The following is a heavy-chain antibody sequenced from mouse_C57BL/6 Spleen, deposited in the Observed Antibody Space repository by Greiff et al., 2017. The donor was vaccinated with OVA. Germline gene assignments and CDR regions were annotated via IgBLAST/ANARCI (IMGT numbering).Heavy chain of an antibody. V-gene: IGHV1-54*01. J-gene: IGHJ2*01. Sequence: VQLQQSGAELVRPGTSVKVSCKASGYAFTNYLIEWVKQRPGQGLEWIGVINPGSGGTNYNEKFKGKATLTADKSSSTAYMQLSSLTSEDSAVYFCARGDDGSDDYWGQGTTLTVSS. CDR2: INPGSGGT. CDR1: GYAFTNYL. D-gene: IGHD2-3*01. CDR3: ARGDDGSDDY.